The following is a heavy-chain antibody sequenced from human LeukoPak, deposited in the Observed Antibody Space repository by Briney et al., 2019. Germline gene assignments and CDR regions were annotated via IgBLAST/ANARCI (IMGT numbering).Heavy chain of an antibody. CDR2: IYYSGST. CDR1: GGSISSYY. Sequence: SETLSLTCTVSGGSISSYYWSWIRQPPGKGLEWIGYIYYSGSTNYKPSLKSRVTMSVDTSKNQFSLKLSSVTAADTAVYYCAKDSLAIAVAGPSWFDPWGQGTLVTVSS. V-gene: IGHV4-59*01. D-gene: IGHD6-19*01. J-gene: IGHJ5*02. CDR3: AKDSLAIAVAGPSWFDP.